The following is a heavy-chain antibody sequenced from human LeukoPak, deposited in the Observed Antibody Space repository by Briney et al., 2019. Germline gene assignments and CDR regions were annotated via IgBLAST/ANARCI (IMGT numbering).Heavy chain of an antibody. CDR2: INHSGST. D-gene: IGHD1-26*01. Sequence: SETLSLTCAVYGGSFSGCYWSWIRRPPGKGLEWIGEINHSGSTNYNPSLKSRVTISVDTSKNQFSLKLSSVTAADTAVYYCARDSRIGRGNYWGQGTLVTVS. CDR3: ARDSRIGRGNY. CDR1: GGSFSGCY. V-gene: IGHV4-34*01. J-gene: IGHJ4*02.